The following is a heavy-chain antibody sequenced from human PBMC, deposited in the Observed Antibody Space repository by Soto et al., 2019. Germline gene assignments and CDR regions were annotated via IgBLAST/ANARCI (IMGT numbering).Heavy chain of an antibody. CDR3: ATDQGYYRVVAATFQGKYYFDY. V-gene: IGHV1-24*01. CDR2: FDPEDGET. Sequence: GASVKVSCKVSGYTLTELSMHWVRQAPGKGLEWMGGFDPEDGETIYAQKFQGRVTMTEDTSTDTAYMELSSLRSEDTAVYYCATDQGYYRVVAATFQGKYYFDYWGQGTLVTVPS. D-gene: IGHD2-15*01. J-gene: IGHJ4*02. CDR1: GYTLTELS.